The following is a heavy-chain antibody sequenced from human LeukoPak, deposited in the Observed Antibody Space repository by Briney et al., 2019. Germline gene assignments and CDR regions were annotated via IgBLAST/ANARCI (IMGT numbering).Heavy chain of an antibody. J-gene: IGHJ3*02. CDR3: AKDATFAQWLEGYDAFDI. CDR1: GFTFSSYA. D-gene: IGHD6-19*01. Sequence: GSLRLSCAASGFTFSSYAMSWVRRAPGKGLEWVSAISGSGGSTYYADSVKGRFTISRDNSKNTLYLQMNSLRAEDTAVYYCAKDATFAQWLEGYDAFDIWGQGTMVTVSS. CDR2: ISGSGGST. V-gene: IGHV3-23*01.